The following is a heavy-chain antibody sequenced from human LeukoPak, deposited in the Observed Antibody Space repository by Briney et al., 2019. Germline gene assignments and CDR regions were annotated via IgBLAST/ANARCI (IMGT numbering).Heavy chain of an antibody. Sequence: SETLSLTCAVYGGSFSGYYWSWIRQPPGKGREWVGEINHSGSTNYNPSLKSRVTISVDTSKNQFSLKLSSVTAADTAVYYCARFMPKSYGSGSYYFDYWGQGTLVTVSS. V-gene: IGHV4-34*01. CDR1: GGSFSGYY. J-gene: IGHJ4*02. D-gene: IGHD3-10*01. CDR2: INHSGST. CDR3: ARFMPKSYGSGSYYFDY.